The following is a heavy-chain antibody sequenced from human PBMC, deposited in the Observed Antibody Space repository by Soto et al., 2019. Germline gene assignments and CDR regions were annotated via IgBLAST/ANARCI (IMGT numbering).Heavy chain of an antibody. D-gene: IGHD3-9*01. CDR1: GGTFSSYT. CDR2: IIPILGIA. Sequence: QVQLVQSGAEVKKPGSSVKVSCKASGGTFSSYTISWVRQAPGQGLEWMGRIIPILGIANYAQKFQGRVTITADKSTSTAYMELSSLRSEDTDVYYCARVGRLVPLDYWGQGTLVTVSS. J-gene: IGHJ4*02. CDR3: ARVGRLVPLDY. V-gene: IGHV1-69*02.